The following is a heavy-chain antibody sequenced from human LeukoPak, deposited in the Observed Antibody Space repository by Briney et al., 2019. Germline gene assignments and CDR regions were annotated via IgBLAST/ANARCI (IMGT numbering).Heavy chain of an antibody. V-gene: IGHV3-74*01. D-gene: IGHD2-15*01. CDR2: INSDGINT. CDR1: GFTFSNYW. Sequence: PGGSLRLSCAASGFTFSNYWMHWVRQAPGKGLVWVSRINSDGINTSYADSVKGRFTISRDNAKNTLYLQMNSLRAEDTAVYYCASTDCSGGSCYYYYYYMDAWGKGTTVTISS. J-gene: IGHJ6*03. CDR3: ASTDCSGGSCYYYYYYMDA.